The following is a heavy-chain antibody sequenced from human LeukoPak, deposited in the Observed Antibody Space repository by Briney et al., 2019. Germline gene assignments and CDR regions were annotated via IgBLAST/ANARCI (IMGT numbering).Heavy chain of an antibody. Sequence: GGSLRLSCAASGLTFSIYSMNWVRQAPGKGLEWVSSIGSSSSSIYYAVSVKGRFTISRDNAKNSLYLQMNSLRAEDTAVYYCAREGNGYISEAFDIWGQGTMVTVSS. CDR3: AREGNGYISEAFDI. V-gene: IGHV3-21*01. CDR1: GLTFSIYS. CDR2: IGSSSSSI. D-gene: IGHD5-24*01. J-gene: IGHJ3*02.